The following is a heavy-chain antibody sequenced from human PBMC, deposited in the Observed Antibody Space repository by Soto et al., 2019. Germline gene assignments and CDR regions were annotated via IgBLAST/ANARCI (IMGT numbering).Heavy chain of an antibody. J-gene: IGHJ4*02. V-gene: IGHV3-23*01. D-gene: IGHD6-19*01. Sequence: GGSLRLSCAASGFTFISYAMSLVRQAAGKGLEWVSAISGSGGSTYYADSVKGRFTISRDNSKNTLYLQMNSLRAEDTAIYYCAKDEFASVAGTFDYWGQGTLVTVSS. CDR2: ISGSGGST. CDR1: GFTFISYA. CDR3: AKDEFASVAGTFDY.